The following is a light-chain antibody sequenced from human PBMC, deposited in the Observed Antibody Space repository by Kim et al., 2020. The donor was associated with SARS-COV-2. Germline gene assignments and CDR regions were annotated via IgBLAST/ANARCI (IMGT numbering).Light chain of an antibody. CDR1: SLRSFY. CDR3: QSGDTTDNL. Sequence: SSELTQDPTVSVALRQTVTITCQGDSLRSFYASWYQQRPGQPPILVLYGRNDRPSGIPDRFSGSSSGNTASMTITGAQAEDQADYYCQSGDTTDNLFGGGTQLTVL. CDR2: GRN. J-gene: IGLJ2*01. V-gene: IGLV3-19*01.